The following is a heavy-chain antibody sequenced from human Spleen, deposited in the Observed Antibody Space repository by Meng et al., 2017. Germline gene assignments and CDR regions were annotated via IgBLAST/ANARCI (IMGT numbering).Heavy chain of an antibody. J-gene: IGHJ4*02. CDR2: INPSGGST. Sequence: ASVKVSCKASGYTFTSYYMHWVRQAPGQGLEWMGIINPSGGSTSYAQKFQGRVTMTRDTSTSTAYMELSSLGSEDTAVYYCARVLTNSSGCTNNDYWGQGTLVTVSS. D-gene: IGHD6-19*01. CDR3: ARVLTNSSGCTNNDY. CDR1: GYTFTSYY. V-gene: IGHV1-46*01.